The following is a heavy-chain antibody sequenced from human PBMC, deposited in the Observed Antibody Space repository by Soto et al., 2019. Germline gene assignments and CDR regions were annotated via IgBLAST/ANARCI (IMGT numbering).Heavy chain of an antibody. J-gene: IGHJ6*02. Sequence: SVKVSCKASGFTFTSSAVQWVRQARGQRLEWIGWVVVGSGNTNYAQKFQERVTITRDMSTSTAYMELSSLRSDDTAVYYCATSSRQTGSNYYYYGMDVWGQGTTVTVSS. CDR2: VVVGSGNT. CDR1: GFTFTSSA. V-gene: IGHV1-58*01. CDR3: ATSSRQTGSNYYYYGMDV.